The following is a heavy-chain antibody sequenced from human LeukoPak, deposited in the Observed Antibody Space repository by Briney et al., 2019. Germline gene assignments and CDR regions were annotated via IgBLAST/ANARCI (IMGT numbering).Heavy chain of an antibody. Sequence: GGSLRLSCAASGLTFSSHALTWVSQAPGKGLEWVSTISGGGSSTNYVDSVMGRFTISRDNSKNTLYLQMNSLRAEDTAVYYCARDVGAADYWGQGTLVTVSS. J-gene: IGHJ4*02. CDR1: GLTFSSHA. V-gene: IGHV3-23*01. D-gene: IGHD1-26*01. CDR3: ARDVGAADY. CDR2: ISGGGSST.